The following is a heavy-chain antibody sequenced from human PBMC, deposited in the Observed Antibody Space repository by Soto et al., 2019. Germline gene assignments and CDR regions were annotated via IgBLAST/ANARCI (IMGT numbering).Heavy chain of an antibody. J-gene: IGHJ6*02. CDR1: EFPFSDYY. CDR2: ISSSGDTI. V-gene: IGHV3-11*01. Sequence: QVQLVESGGGLVQPGGSLRLSCAASEFPFSDYYMNWVRQAPGKGLEWVSYISSSGDTIYYADSVKGRFTISRDNAKSSLYLQLNSRRAEDTAVYYCARTHRDPYYYYYGMDVWGQGTTVTVSS. CDR3: ARTHRDPYYYYYGMDV.